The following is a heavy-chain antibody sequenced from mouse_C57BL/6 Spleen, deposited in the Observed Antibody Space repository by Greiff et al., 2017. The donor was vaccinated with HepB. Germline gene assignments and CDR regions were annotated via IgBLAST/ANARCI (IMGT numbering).Heavy chain of an antibody. CDR2: ISDGGSYT. CDR3: ARAHYGSSSYYFDY. J-gene: IGHJ2*01. CDR1: GFTFSSYA. D-gene: IGHD1-1*01. V-gene: IGHV5-4*03. Sequence: DVKLVESGGGLVKPGGSLKLSCAASGFTFSSYAMSWVRQTPEKRLEWVATISDGGSYTYYPDNVKGRFTISRDNAKNNLYLQMSHLKSEDTAMYYCARAHYGSSSYYFDYWGQGTTLTVSS.